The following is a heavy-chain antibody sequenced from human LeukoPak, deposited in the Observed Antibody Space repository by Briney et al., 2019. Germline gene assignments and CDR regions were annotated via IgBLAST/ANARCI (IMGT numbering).Heavy chain of an antibody. V-gene: IGHV3-48*03. CDR1: GFTFSSYE. D-gene: IGHD6-19*01. Sequence: GGSLRLSCAASGFTFSSYEMNWVRQAPGRGLEWVSYISGSGVTMYYADSVKGRFTISRDDAENSLYLQMNSLRAEGTAVYYCAREDIRLDYFDYWGQGTLVTISS. CDR3: AREDIRLDYFDY. J-gene: IGHJ4*02. CDR2: ISGSGVTM.